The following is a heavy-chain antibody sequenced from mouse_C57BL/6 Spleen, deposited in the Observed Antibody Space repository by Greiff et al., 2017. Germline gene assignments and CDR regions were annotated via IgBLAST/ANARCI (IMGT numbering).Heavy chain of an antibody. D-gene: IGHD2-2*01. CDR2: IYPGDGDT. CDR1: GYAFSSSW. J-gene: IGHJ3*01. V-gene: IGHV1-82*01. Sequence: QVQLQQSGPELVKPGASVKISCKASGYAFSSSWMNWVKQRPGKGLEWIGRIYPGDGDTNYNGKFKGKATLTADNSSSTAYMQLSSLTSEDSAVYFCARSSTMVTSAWFAYWGQGTLVTVSA. CDR3: ARSSTMVTSAWFAY.